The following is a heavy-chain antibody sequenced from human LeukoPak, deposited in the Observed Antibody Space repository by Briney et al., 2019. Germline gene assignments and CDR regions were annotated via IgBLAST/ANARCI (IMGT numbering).Heavy chain of an antibody. CDR2: IYSGGST. CDR3: ARGRQSLAAAGPGYSYGMDV. V-gene: IGHV3-53*01. CDR1: GFTVSSNY. Sequence: PGGSLRLSCAASGFTVSSNYMSWVRQAPGKGLERASVIYSGGSTYYADSVKGRFTISRDNSKNTLYLQMNSLRAEDTAVYYCARGRQSLAAAGPGYSYGMDVWGQGTTVTVSS. D-gene: IGHD6-13*01. J-gene: IGHJ6*02.